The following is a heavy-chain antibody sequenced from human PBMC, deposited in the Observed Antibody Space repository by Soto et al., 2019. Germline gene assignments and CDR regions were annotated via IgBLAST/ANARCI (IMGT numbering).Heavy chain of an antibody. CDR1: GYSFTSYG. J-gene: IGHJ5*02. D-gene: IGHD6-19*01. CDR3: ARGDSTGSPRGWFDP. Sequence: ASVKVSCKASGYSFTSYGMNWVRQAPGQGLEGMGWISTYNGDTNYAQKLQGRVTMTTDTSTTTAYMELRSLRSDDTAVYYCARGDSTGSPRGWFDPWGQGTLVTVSS. CDR2: ISTYNGDT. V-gene: IGHV1-18*04.